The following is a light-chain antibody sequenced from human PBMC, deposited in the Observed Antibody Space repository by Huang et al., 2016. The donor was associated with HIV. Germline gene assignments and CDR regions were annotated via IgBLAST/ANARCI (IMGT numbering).Light chain of an antibody. CDR3: QQYNNWPPAT. J-gene: IGKJ3*01. CDR1: QSVSSN. CDR2: GAA. V-gene: IGKV3-15*01. Sequence: EIVMTQSPATLAVSPGERATLSCRASQSVSSNLAWYQQKPGQAPRLLIYGAATRATCIPARFSGSGSGTEFTLTISSLQSEDFAVYYCQQYNNWPPATFGPGTKVDIK.